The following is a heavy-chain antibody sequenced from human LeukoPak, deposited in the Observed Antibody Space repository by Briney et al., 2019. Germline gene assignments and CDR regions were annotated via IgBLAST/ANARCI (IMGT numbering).Heavy chain of an antibody. CDR3: ARGGREMYYYYYYMDV. V-gene: IGHV4-59*01. CDR1: GGSISSYY. CDR2: IYYSGST. D-gene: IGHD5-24*01. J-gene: IGHJ6*03. Sequence: SETLSLTCTVSGGSISSYYWSWIRQPPGKGLEWIGYIYYSGSTNYNPSLKSRVTISVDTSKNQFSLKLSSVTAADTAVYYCARGGREMYYYYYYMDVWGKGTTVTVSS.